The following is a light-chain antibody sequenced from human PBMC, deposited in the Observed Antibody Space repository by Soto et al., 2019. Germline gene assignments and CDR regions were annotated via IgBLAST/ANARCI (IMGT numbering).Light chain of an antibody. CDR3: HQYGPSLPVT. Sequence: EKGLTQSPGILFLSPGERAPPSCRASLSVTDSHLGWYQQKPGQAPRLLIYSVSSRVTGIPDRFSGRGSGTDFTLTIRRLEPEDFGVYYCHQYGPSLPVTVGKGTRLEIK. CDR1: LSVTDSH. J-gene: IGKJ5*01. V-gene: IGKV3-20*01. CDR2: SVS.